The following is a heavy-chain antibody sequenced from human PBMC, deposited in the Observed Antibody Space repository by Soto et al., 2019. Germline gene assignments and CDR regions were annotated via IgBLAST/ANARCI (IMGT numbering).Heavy chain of an antibody. D-gene: IGHD5-12*01. Sequence: SETLSLTCTVSGDSMNNYYWSWIRQTPGKGLEWIGYIFPTGATEYTPSLKSRITMSVDTSKSQFSLKVTTVTAADTAVYYCARQPVAPGLRYFDSWGQGTLVTVSS. CDR1: GDSMNNYY. J-gene: IGHJ4*02. CDR2: IFPTGAT. V-gene: IGHV4-4*08. CDR3: ARQPVAPGLRYFDS.